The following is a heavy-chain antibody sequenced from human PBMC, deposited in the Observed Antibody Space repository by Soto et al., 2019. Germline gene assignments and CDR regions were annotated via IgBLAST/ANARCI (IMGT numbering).Heavy chain of an antibody. CDR2: IYYRGST. V-gene: IGHV4-59*02. J-gene: IGHJ6*02. Sequence: SETLSLTCTVSGGSVTSYYWSWIRQPPGKGMEWIAYIYYRGSTNYNPSLKSRVTVSVDMSKNQFSLTLTSVPAADTAVYYCARWTDYTQIASYHYGLDVWGQGTTVTVSS. D-gene: IGHD4-4*01. CDR3: ARWTDYTQIASYHYGLDV. CDR1: GGSVTSYY.